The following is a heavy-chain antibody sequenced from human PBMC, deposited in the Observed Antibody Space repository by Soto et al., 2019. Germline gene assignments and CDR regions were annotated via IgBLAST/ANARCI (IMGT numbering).Heavy chain of an antibody. CDR1: GGTFSSYA. D-gene: IGHD1-26*01. CDR2: IIPIFGTA. Sequence: SVKVSCKASGGTFSSYAISWVRQAPGQGLEWMGGIIPIFGTANYAQKFQGRVTITADESTSTAYMELSSLRSEDTAVYYCANEMGIVGATGARYYYYGMDVWGQGTTVTVSS. V-gene: IGHV1-69*13. CDR3: ANEMGIVGATGARYYYYGMDV. J-gene: IGHJ6*02.